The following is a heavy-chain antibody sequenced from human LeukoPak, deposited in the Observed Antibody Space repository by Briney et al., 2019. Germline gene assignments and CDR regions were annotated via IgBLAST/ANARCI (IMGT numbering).Heavy chain of an antibody. CDR2: ISGSGGST. J-gene: IGHJ6*03. CDR1: GFPFSSYS. Sequence: GGSQRLSCAASGFPFSSYSMHWVRQAPGKGLEWVSAISGSGGSTYYADSVKGRFTISRDNSKNTLYLHMNSLRAEDTAVYYCAKAVSWNYYYYYMDVWGKGTTVTVSS. CDR3: AKAVSWNYYYYYMDV. D-gene: IGHD3-3*01. V-gene: IGHV3-23*01.